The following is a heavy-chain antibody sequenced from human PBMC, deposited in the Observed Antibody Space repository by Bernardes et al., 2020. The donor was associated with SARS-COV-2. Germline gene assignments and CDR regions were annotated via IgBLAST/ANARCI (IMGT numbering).Heavy chain of an antibody. V-gene: IGHV3-30-3*01. Sequence: WGSLRLSCAASGFTFSSYAMHWVRQAPGKGLEWVAVISYDGSNKYYADSVKGRFTISRDNSKNTLYLQMNSLRAEDTAVYYCARDWFDPWGQGTLVTVSS. J-gene: IGHJ5*02. CDR3: ARDWFDP. CDR1: GFTFSSYA. CDR2: ISYDGSNK.